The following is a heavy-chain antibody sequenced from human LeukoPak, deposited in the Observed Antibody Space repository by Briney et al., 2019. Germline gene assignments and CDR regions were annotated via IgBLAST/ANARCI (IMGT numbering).Heavy chain of an antibody. J-gene: IGHJ4*02. V-gene: IGHV3-23*01. CDR1: GFTFSNYA. D-gene: IGHD6-19*01. Sequence: PGGSLRLSCAASGFTFSNYAMNWVRQAPGKGLEWVSGISGGGVSTYYADSVKGRFTISRDNSKNTLYLQTNSLRAEDTAVYYCAKAGSGWYYFDYWGQGTLVTVSS. CDR2: ISGGGVST. CDR3: AKAGSGWYYFDY.